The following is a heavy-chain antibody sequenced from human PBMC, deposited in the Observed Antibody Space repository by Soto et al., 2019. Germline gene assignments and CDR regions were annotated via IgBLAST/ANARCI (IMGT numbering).Heavy chain of an antibody. Sequence: SQTLSLTCAISGDSVSSNSAAWNWIRQSPSRGLEWLGRTYYRSKWYNDYAVSVKSRITINPDTSKNQFSLQLNSVTPEDTAVYYCARGGGIAAAGPQYYFDYWGQGTLVTVSS. CDR1: GDSVSSNSAA. J-gene: IGHJ4*02. D-gene: IGHD6-13*01. CDR2: TYYRSKWYN. V-gene: IGHV6-1*01. CDR3: ARGGGIAAAGPQYYFDY.